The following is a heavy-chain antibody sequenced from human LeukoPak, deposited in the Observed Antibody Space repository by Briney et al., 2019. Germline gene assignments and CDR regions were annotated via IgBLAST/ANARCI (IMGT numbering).Heavy chain of an antibody. V-gene: IGHV1-2*02. J-gene: IGHJ5*02. CDR2: INPNSGGT. Sequence: ASVKVSCKASGYTFTGYYMHRVRQAPGQGLEWMGWINPNSGGTNYAQKFQGRVTMTRDTSISTAYMELSRLRSDDTAVYYCARDQDQLLANWFDPWGQGTLVTVSS. CDR3: ARDQDQLLANWFDP. CDR1: GYTFTGYY. D-gene: IGHD2-2*01.